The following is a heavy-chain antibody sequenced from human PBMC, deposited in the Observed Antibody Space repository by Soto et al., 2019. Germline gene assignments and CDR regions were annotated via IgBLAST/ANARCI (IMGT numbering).Heavy chain of an antibody. V-gene: IGHV4-4*02. Sequence: SETVSLTCAVSCGSISSSNWWSWVRQPPGKGLEWIGEIYHSGSTNYNPSLKSRVTISVDKSKNQFSLKLSSVTAADTAVYYCARVAPNDSSGCIDYWGQGTLVTVSS. D-gene: IGHD3-22*01. J-gene: IGHJ4*02. CDR1: CGSISSSNW. CDR3: ARVAPNDSSGCIDY. CDR2: IYHSGST.